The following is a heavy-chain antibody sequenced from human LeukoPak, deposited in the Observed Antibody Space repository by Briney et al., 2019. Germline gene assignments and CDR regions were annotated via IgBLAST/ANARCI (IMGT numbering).Heavy chain of an antibody. CDR2: INQDGSEK. J-gene: IGHJ4*02. D-gene: IGHD6-19*01. Sequence: GGSLRLSCAASGFIFSSYWISWVRQAPGKGLEWVANINQDGSEKYYVDSVKGRFTISRDNAKNSLFLQMNSLRAEDTAVYYCAKDFSSGWPYCFDYWGQATLVTVSS. CDR1: GFIFSSYW. CDR3: AKDFSSGWPYCFDY. V-gene: IGHV3-7*01.